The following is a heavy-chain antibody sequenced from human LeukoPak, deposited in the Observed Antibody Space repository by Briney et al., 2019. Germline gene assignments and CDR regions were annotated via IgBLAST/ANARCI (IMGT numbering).Heavy chain of an antibody. CDR3: ARGGWNKFDY. Sequence: SETLSLTCTVSGGSISSYYWSWIRQPPGKGLEGVGFIFYSGTTNYNPSLKRRVTISVDTSKKQFSLKLSSVTAADTAVYYCARGGWNKFDYWGQGTLVTVSS. CDR1: GGSISSYY. D-gene: IGHD3-22*01. V-gene: IGHV4-59*01. CDR2: IFYSGTT. J-gene: IGHJ4*02.